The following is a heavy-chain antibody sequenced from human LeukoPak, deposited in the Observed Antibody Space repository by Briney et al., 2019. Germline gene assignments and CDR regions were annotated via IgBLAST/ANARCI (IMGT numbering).Heavy chain of an antibody. Sequence: GGSLRLSCAASGFTFSSYATSWVRQAPGKGLEWVSVISGSGISTYYADSVKGRFTISRDNSKNTLYLQMNSLRAEDTAVYYCAKDIRYSSGYWGQGTLVTVSS. CDR1: GFTFSSYA. CDR3: AKDIRYSSGY. J-gene: IGHJ4*02. CDR2: ISGSGIST. V-gene: IGHV3-23*01. D-gene: IGHD5-18*01.